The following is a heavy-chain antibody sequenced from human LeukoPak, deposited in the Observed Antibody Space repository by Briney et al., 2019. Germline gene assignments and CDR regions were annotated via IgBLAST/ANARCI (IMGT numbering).Heavy chain of an antibody. Sequence: GGSLRLSCAASGFTFSRYWMHWVRQAPGKGLEWVAVISYDGSNKYYADSVKGRFTISRDNSKNTLYLQMNSLRAEDTAVYYCAKDAKVFFFMLNYWGQGTLVTVSS. CDR1: GFTFSRYW. V-gene: IGHV3-30*18. CDR3: AKDAKVFFFMLNY. CDR2: ISYDGSNK. D-gene: IGHD2/OR15-2a*01. J-gene: IGHJ4*02.